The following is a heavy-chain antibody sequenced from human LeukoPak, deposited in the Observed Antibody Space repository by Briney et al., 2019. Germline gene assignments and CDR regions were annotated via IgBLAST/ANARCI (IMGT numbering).Heavy chain of an antibody. V-gene: IGHV3-30*02. D-gene: IGHD2-15*01. CDR2: IRYDGSNK. J-gene: IGHJ4*02. CDR3: AKDGGSLAVVVAAILDY. Sequence: PGGSLRLSCAASGFTFSSYGMHWVRQAPGKGLEWVAFIRYDGSNKYYADSVKGRFTISRDNSKNTLYLQMNSLRAEDTAVYYCAKDGGSLAVVVAAILDYWGQGTLVTVSS. CDR1: GFTFSSYG.